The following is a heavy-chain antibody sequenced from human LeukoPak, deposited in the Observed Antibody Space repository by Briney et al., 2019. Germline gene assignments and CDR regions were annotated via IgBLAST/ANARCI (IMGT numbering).Heavy chain of an antibody. CDR3: AREAPAYGERYFVS. Sequence: PGGSLRLSCLAPGLTFNTYWMHWVRQVPGKGPVWVSRINPDRSVTWDADSVRGRFIISRDDAKNTLYLQMNSLRAEDTALYYCAREAPAYGERYFVSWGQGTLVTVSS. J-gene: IGHJ4*02. V-gene: IGHV3-74*01. CDR1: GLTFNTYW. CDR2: INPDRSVT. D-gene: IGHD2-21*01.